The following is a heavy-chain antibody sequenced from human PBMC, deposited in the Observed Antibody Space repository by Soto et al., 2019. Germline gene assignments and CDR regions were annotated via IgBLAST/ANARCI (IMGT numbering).Heavy chain of an antibody. CDR3: ARGPVSIRRIAVAGTIDY. Sequence: EVQLVESGGGLVQPGRSLRLSCAASGFTFDDYAMHWVRQAPGKGLEWVSGISWNSGSIGYADSVKGRFTISRDNAKNSLYLQMNRLRAEDTALYYCARGPVSIRRIAVAGTIDYWGQGTLVTVSS. V-gene: IGHV3-9*01. CDR2: ISWNSGSI. CDR1: GFTFDDYA. D-gene: IGHD6-19*01. J-gene: IGHJ4*02.